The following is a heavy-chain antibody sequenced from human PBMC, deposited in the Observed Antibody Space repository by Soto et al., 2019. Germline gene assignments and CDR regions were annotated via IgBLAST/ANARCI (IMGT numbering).Heavy chain of an antibody. CDR3: ARVNDPYGFDL. CDR2: IGSGDT. V-gene: IGHV1-18*01. Sequence: QVQLVQSGAAEKKPGASVKVSCKAFGYSFDSYAYSWVRQAPGQGLEWMGRIGSGDTNYAQKLQGRVTMTTDTSTNTAYMELRSLRSDDTALYYCARVNDPYGFDLWGQGTMVTVSS. J-gene: IGHJ3*01. CDR1: GYSFDSYA.